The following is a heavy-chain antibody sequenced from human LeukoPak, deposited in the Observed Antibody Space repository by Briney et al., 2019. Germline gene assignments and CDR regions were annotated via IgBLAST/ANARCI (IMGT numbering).Heavy chain of an antibody. Sequence: GGSLRLSCAVSGFSSDDYAMHWVRQVPGKGLEWVSGISWNSDSIGYADSVKGRFTTSRDNAKNSLYLQMNSLRAEDTALYYCAINGGGDSGYGNFDYWGQGNLVTVSS. V-gene: IGHV3-9*02. J-gene: IGHJ4*02. D-gene: IGHD5-12*01. CDR1: GFSSDDYA. CDR3: AINGGGDSGYGNFDY. CDR2: ISWNSDSI.